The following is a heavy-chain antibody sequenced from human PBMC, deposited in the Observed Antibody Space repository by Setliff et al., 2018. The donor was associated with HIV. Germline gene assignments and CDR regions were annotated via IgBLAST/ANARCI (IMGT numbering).Heavy chain of an antibody. CDR1: GGSIKSYS. Sequence: SETLSLTCTVSGGSIKSYSWSWIRQPPGKGLDYIGSIYYSGSTNYNPSLKSRVTISEDTSKSQFSLRLSSVIAADTAVYYCARGSGRTGDPDWGQGTLVTVSS. J-gene: IGHJ4*02. CDR3: ARGSGRTGDPD. CDR2: IYYSGST. V-gene: IGHV4-59*12. D-gene: IGHD1-26*01.